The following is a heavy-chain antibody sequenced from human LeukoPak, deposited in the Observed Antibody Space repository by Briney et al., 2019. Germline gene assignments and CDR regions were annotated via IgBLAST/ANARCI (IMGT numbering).Heavy chain of an antibody. V-gene: IGHV3-30*18. CDR3: AKDGRVRLLWFGELLSYFDY. CDR1: GFTFSSYG. CDR2: ISYDGSNK. D-gene: IGHD3-10*01. J-gene: IGHJ4*02. Sequence: GRSLRLSCAASGFTFSSYGMHWVRQAPGKGLEWVAVISYDGSNKYYADSVKGRFTISRDNSKNTLYLQMNSLRAEDTAVYYCAKDGRVRLLWFGELLSYFDYWGQGTPVTVSS.